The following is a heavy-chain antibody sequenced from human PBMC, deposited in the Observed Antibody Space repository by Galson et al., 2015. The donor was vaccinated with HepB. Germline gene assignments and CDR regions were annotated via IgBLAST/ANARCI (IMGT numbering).Heavy chain of an antibody. CDR1: GGTFSSYT. CDR2: ISAYNGNT. J-gene: IGHJ5*02. V-gene: IGHV1-18*01. CDR3: ARVGGSGSYRYWFDP. Sequence: SVKVSCKASGGTFSSYTISWVRQAPGQGLEWMGWISAYNGNTNYAQKLQGRVTMTTDTSTSTAYMELRSLRSDDTAVYYCARVGGSGSYRYWFDPWGQGTLVTVSS. D-gene: IGHD3-10*01.